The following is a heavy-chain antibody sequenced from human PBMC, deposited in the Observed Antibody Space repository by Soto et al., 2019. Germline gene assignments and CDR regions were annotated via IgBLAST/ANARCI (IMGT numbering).Heavy chain of an antibody. Sequence: TSETLSLTCTVSGGSLRNAGYYWSWVRQPLGKGLEGISFISYSVNTKYNPSLKSRVTTSVDTSKNQFSLKVRSVTAADTAMYYCAREIPRDGYNFGAGGMDVWGQGTTVTVSS. CDR3: AREIPRDGYNFGAGGMDV. CDR2: ISYSVNT. J-gene: IGHJ6*02. V-gene: IGHV4-61*08. CDR1: GGSLRNAGYY. D-gene: IGHD5-12*01.